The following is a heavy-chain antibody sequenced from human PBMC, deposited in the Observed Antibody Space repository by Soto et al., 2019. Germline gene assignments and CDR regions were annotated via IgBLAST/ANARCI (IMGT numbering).Heavy chain of an antibody. CDR2: ISYDGSNK. CDR1: GFTFSSYA. CDR3: ARAVEGGWGQLVPHVGWAGGGMDV. J-gene: IGHJ6*02. Sequence: QPGGSLRLSCAASGFTFSSYAMHWVRQAPGKGLEWVAVISYDGSNKYYADSVKGRFTISRDNSKNTLYLQMNSLRAEDTAVYYCARAVEGGWGQLVPHVGWAGGGMDVWGQGTTVTVSS. D-gene: IGHD6-6*01. V-gene: IGHV3-30-3*01.